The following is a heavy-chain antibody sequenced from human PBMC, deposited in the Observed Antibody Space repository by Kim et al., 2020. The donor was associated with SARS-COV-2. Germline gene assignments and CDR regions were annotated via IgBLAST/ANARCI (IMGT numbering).Heavy chain of an antibody. CDR3: ARATTAMVTYYFDY. V-gene: IGHV4-4*02. CDR1: GCSISSSNW. Sequence: SETLSLTCAVSGCSISSSNWWSWVRQPPGKGLEWIGEIYHSGSTNYNPSLKSRVTISVDNSKNPFSLKLSSVTAADTAVYYCARATTAMVTYYFDYWGQGTLVTVSS. D-gene: IGHD5-18*01. CDR2: IYHSGST. J-gene: IGHJ4*02.